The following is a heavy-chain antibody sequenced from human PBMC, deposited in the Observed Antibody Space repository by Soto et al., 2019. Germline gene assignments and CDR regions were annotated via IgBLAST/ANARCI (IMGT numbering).Heavy chain of an antibody. CDR3: AHIVVAGLGYYFDY. CDR1: GFSLSSTRMA. D-gene: IGHD6-19*01. J-gene: IGHJ4*02. V-gene: IGHV2-5*02. Sequence: SGPTLVNPTQTLTLACTFSGFSLSSTRMAVGWIRQPPGKALEWLALIYWDDDKRYSPFLKSRLTITKDTSKNQVVLTMSNMDTVDTARYYCAHIVVAGLGYYFDYWGQGTLVTVSS. CDR2: IYWDDDK.